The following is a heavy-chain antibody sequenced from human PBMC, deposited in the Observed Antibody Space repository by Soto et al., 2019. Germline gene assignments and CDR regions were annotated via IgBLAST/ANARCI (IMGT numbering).Heavy chain of an antibody. CDR1: GFTFSSYA. D-gene: IGHD6-19*01. CDR2: ISYDGSNK. CDR3: ARAPYSSGWAFDY. J-gene: IGHJ4*02. V-gene: IGHV3-30-3*01. Sequence: QVQLVESGGGVVQPGRSLRLSCAASGFTFSSYAMHWVRQAPGKGLEWVAVISYDGSNKYYPDSVKGRFTISRDNSKNTLYLQMNSLRAEDTAVYYCARAPYSSGWAFDYWGQGTLLTVSS.